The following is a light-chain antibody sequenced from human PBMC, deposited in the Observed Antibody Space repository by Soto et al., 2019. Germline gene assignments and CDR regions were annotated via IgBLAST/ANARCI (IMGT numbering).Light chain of an antibody. V-gene: IGKV3-15*01. CDR3: HQYHNWPWR. CDR1: QRVSSH. CDR2: AAS. Sequence: TGRTQKQGKLSLSRGDVAIGSGMASQRVSSHLAWYQQKPGQAPRLLIYAASTRATGIPVRFSGSGSATESTLPISSFQSEEFALYYCHQYHNWPWRFGQGTKVDIK. J-gene: IGKJ1*01.